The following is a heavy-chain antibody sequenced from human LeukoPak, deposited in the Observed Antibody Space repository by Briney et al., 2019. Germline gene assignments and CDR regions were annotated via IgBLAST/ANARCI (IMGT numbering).Heavy chain of an antibody. CDR1: GFTFTNYA. J-gene: IGHJ4*02. Sequence: PGGSLRLSCAASGFTFTNYAMNWVRQAPGKGLEWVSTTSGSGGSTYYADSVKGRFTISRDNSKNTLDLQMNSLRAEDTAVYYCAQINYDILTGYVPRGGGYWGQGTLVTVSS. CDR2: TSGSGGST. CDR3: AQINYDILTGYVPRGGGY. V-gene: IGHV3-23*01. D-gene: IGHD3-9*01.